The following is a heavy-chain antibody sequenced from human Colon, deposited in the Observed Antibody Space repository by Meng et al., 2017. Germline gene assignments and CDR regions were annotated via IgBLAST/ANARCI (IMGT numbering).Heavy chain of an antibody. CDR1: GFTFSDHF. CDR2: STNKAHSYIT. Sequence: SLKISCAASGFTFSDHFMDWVRQAPGKGLEWVGRSTNKAHSYITEYAASAKGRFTISRDDSNNSLYLQISSLKTEDTAVYYCARDFPQKYAWDYWGQGTLVTVSS. J-gene: IGHJ4*02. CDR3: ARDFPQKYAWDY. V-gene: IGHV3-72*01. D-gene: IGHD2-2*01.